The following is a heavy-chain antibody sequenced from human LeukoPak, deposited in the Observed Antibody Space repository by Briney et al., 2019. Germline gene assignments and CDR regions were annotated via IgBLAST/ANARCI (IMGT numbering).Heavy chain of an antibody. CDR1: GYTFTGYY. D-gene: IGHD3-3*01. CDR3: ARSHGGITIRNWFDP. Sequence: GSVTVPCKASGYTFTGYYMHWVRQAPGQGLEWMGWINPNSGGTNYAQKFQGRVTMTRDTSISTAYMELSRLRSDATALYYCARSHGGITIRNWFDPWGQGTLVTVSS. J-gene: IGHJ5*02. CDR2: INPNSGGT. V-gene: IGHV1-2*02.